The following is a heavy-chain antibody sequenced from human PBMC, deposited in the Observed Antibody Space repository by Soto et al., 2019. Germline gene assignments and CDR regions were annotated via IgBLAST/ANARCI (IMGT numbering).Heavy chain of an antibody. CDR3: ARWVEVSLDYFDS. CDR2: IYYSGTT. D-gene: IGHD1-1*01. V-gene: IGHV4-28*01. J-gene: IGHJ4*02. CDR1: GYSPSSSNW. Sequence: PSETLSLTCAVSGYSPSSSNWWGWIRQPPGKGLEWIGYIYYSGTTYYNPSLKSRVTMSVDTSKNQFSLNLNSMTVADAAVYYCARWVEVSLDYFDSWGQGIPVTVSS.